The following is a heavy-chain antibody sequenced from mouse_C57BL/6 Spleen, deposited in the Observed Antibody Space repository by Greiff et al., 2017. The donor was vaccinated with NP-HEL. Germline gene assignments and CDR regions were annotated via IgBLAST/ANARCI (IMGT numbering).Heavy chain of an antibody. CDR2: IDPSDSYT. V-gene: IGHV1-69*01. CDR1: GYTFTSYW. Sequence: QVQLQQPGAELVMPGASVKLSCKASGYTFTSYWMHWVKQRPGQGLEWIGEIDPSDSYTNYNQKFKGKSTLTVDKSSSTAYMQRSSLTSEDSAVYYCARVDYGSRGFAYWGQGTLVTVSA. D-gene: IGHD1-1*01. CDR3: ARVDYGSRGFAY. J-gene: IGHJ3*01.